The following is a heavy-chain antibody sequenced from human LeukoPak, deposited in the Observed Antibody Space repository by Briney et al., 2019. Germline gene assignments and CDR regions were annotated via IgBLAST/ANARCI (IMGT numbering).Heavy chain of an antibody. V-gene: IGHV3-33*01. CDR1: GFTFSSYG. CDR2: IWYDGSNK. CDR3: ASWYDSSVDPYAFDI. J-gene: IGHJ3*02. D-gene: IGHD3-22*01. Sequence: GSLRLSCAASGFTFSSYGMHWVRQAPGKGLEWVAVIWYDGSNKYYADSMKGRFTISRDNSKNTLYLQMNSLRAEDTAVYYCASWYDSSVDPYAFDIWGQGTMVTVSS.